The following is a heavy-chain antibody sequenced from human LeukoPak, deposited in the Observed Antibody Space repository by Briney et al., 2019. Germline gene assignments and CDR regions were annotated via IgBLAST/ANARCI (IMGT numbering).Heavy chain of an antibody. J-gene: IGHJ6*03. CDR2: ISTSSSYI. D-gene: IGHD5-12*01. CDR1: GFTFSSYS. Sequence: GGSLRLSCAASGFTFSSYSMNWVRQAPGKGLEWVSSISTSSSYIYYADSVKGRFTISRDNAKKSLYLQMNSLRADDTAVYYCARSPGEATAFSYYMDVWGKGTTVTVSS. V-gene: IGHV3-21*01. CDR3: ARSPGEATAFSYYMDV.